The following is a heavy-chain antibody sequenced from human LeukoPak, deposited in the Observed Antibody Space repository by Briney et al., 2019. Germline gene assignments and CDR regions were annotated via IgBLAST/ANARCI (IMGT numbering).Heavy chain of an antibody. V-gene: IGHV4-39*07. CDR3: ARDRSYP. J-gene: IGHJ5*02. CDR1: GGSINSNTYY. CDR2: VYSSGST. Sequence: SETLSLTCTVSGGSINSNTYYWGWIRQPPGKGLEWIGSVYSSGSTYYNPSLESRVTISVDTSKNQFSLNLTSVTAADTAVYYCARDRSYPWGQETLVTVSS.